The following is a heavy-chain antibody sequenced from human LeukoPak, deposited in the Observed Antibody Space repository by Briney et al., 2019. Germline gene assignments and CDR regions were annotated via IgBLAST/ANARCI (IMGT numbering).Heavy chain of an antibody. J-gene: IGHJ4*02. CDR3: ARDQGSSSSF. CDR1: GFTFSSYS. CDR2: ISSSSSTI. D-gene: IGHD6-13*01. V-gene: IGHV3-48*04. Sequence: PGGSLRLSCAASGFTFSSYSMNWVRQAPGKGLEWVSYISSSSSTIYYADSVKGRFTISRDNAKNSQYLQMNSLRAEDTAVYYCARDQGSSSSFWGQGTLVTVSS.